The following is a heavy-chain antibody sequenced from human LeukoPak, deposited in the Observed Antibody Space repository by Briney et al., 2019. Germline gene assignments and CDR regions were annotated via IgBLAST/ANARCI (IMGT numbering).Heavy chain of an antibody. CDR1: GFTFSSYW. Sequence: GGSLRLPCAASGFTFSSYWMSWVRQAPGKGLEWVANIKQDGSEKYYVDSVKGRFTISRDNAKNSLYLQMNSLRAEDTAVYYCARYSSSWWGYYYYYGMDVWGQGTTVIVSS. CDR2: IKQDGSEK. D-gene: IGHD6-13*01. J-gene: IGHJ6*02. CDR3: ARYSSSWWGYYYYYGMDV. V-gene: IGHV3-7*01.